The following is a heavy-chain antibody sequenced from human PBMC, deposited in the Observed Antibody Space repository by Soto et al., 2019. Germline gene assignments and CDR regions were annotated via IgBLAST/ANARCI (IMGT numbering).Heavy chain of an antibody. V-gene: IGHV4-59*08. J-gene: IGHJ4*02. CDR2: IYYSGST. D-gene: IGHD3-22*01. CDR3: ASYYDSSGYYAYYFDY. Sequence: SSETLSLTCTVSGGSISSYYWSWIRQPPGKGLEWIGYIYYSGSTNYNPSLKSRVTISVDTSKNQFSLKLSSVTAADTAVYYCASYYDSSGYYAYYFDYWGQGTLVTVSS. CDR1: GGSISSYY.